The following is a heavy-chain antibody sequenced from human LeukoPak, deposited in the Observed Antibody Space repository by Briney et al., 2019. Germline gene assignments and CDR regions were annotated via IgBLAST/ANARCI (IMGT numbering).Heavy chain of an antibody. Sequence: SGGSLRLSCAASGFSLSDYYMSWIRQAPGKGLEWIAYFNNMEIYTNYAESVKGRFTISRDSAKNSLYLQMNSLRADDTAVYYCASASELLWFGELSSDAFDIWGQGTMVTVSS. V-gene: IGHV3-11*03. D-gene: IGHD3-10*01. CDR2: FNNMEIYT. CDR3: ASASELLWFGELSSDAFDI. CDR1: GFSLSDYY. J-gene: IGHJ3*02.